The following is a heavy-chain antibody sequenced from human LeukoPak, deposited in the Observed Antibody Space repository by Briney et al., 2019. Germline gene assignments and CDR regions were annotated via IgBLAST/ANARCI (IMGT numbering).Heavy chain of an antibody. CDR2: INHSGST. V-gene: IGHV4-34*01. CDR1: GGSISSYY. J-gene: IGHJ4*02. CDR3: ARGRLWGAGHDY. Sequence: SETLSLTCTVSGGSISSYYWSWIRQPPGKGLEWIGEINHSGSTNYNPSLKSRVTISVDTSKNQFSLKLSSVTAADTAVYYCARGRLWGAGHDYWGQGTQVTVSS. D-gene: IGHD3-16*01.